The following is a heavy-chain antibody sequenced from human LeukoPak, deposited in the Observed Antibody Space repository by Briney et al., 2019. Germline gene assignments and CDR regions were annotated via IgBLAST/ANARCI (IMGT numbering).Heavy chain of an antibody. Sequence: GGSLRLSCAASGFTFSSYGMHWVRQAPGKGLEWVAVISYDGSNKYYADSVKGRSTIPRHNPKNALYLQMNSLRAEHTPLYYCSNASYDFWSGPYFDYWGEGTLVTVSS. V-gene: IGHV3-30*18. D-gene: IGHD3-3*01. CDR1: GFTFSSYG. CDR3: SNASYDFWSGPYFDY. CDR2: ISYDGSNK. J-gene: IGHJ4*02.